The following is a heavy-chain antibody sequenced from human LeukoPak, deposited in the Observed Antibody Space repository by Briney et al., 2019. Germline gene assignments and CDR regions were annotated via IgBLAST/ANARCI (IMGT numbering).Heavy chain of an antibody. Sequence: GASVKVSCKASGYTFTGYYMHWVRQAPGQGLEWMGWINPNSGGTNYAQKFQGWVTMTRDTSISTAYMELSRLRSDDTAVYYCARAYYGSGSYCPYYCYGMDVWGQGTTVTVSS. V-gene: IGHV1-2*04. J-gene: IGHJ6*02. CDR2: INPNSGGT. CDR1: GYTFTGYY. D-gene: IGHD3-10*01. CDR3: ARAYYGSGSYCPYYCYGMDV.